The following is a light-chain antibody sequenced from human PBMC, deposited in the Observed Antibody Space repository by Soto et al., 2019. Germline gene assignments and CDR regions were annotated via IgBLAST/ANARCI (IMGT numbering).Light chain of an antibody. V-gene: IGLV2-11*01. CDR3: CSYAGTYIWL. CDR2: DVN. CDR1: SSDVGGYTY. J-gene: IGLJ3*02. Sequence: QSALTQPRSVSASPGQSVAISCTGSSSDVGGYTYVSWYQQCPGKAPRLLIYDVNKRPSGVPDRFSGSKSGNTASLTISGLQAEYEADYYCCSYAGTYIWLFGGGTKLTVL.